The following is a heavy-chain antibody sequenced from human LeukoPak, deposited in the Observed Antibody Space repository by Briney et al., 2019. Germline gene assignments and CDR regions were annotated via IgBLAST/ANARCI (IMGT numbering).Heavy chain of an antibody. J-gene: IGHJ4*02. Sequence: GESLKISFKGSGYRFTSYWIGWVRQMPAKGLEWIWIIYPGDSDTRYSPSFQGQVTISADKSISTAYLQWSSLKASDTAMYYCARRSITGTHLDYWGQGTLVTVSS. D-gene: IGHD1-20*01. CDR1: GYRFTSYW. CDR3: ARRSITGTHLDY. CDR2: IYPGDSDT. V-gene: IGHV5-51*01.